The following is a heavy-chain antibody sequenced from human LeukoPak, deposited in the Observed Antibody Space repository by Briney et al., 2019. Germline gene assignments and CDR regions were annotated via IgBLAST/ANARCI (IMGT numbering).Heavy chain of an antibody. Sequence: GGSLRLSCAASGFTFSSYGMHWVRQAPGKGLEWVAVISYDGSDKYYAASVKGRFTISRDNSKNTLYLQMNSLRAEDTAAYYCEGEAVAGRDYFDYWGQGTLVTVSS. V-gene: IGHV3-30*03. D-gene: IGHD6-19*01. CDR2: ISYDGSDK. J-gene: IGHJ4*02. CDR1: GFTFSSYG. CDR3: EGEAVAGRDYFDY.